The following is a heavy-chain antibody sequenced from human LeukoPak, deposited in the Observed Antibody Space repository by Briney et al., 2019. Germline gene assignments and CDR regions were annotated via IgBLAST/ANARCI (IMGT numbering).Heavy chain of an antibody. CDR1: GGSISSYY. Sequence: SETLSLTCTVSGGSISSYYWSRIRQPPGKGLEWIGYIYYSGSTNYNPSLKSRVTISVDTSKNQFSLKLSSVTAADTAVYYCARSSSAGRRWFDRWGQGTLVTVSS. D-gene: IGHD6-19*01. CDR3: ARSSSAGRRWFDR. V-gene: IGHV4-59*01. J-gene: IGHJ5*02. CDR2: IYYSGST.